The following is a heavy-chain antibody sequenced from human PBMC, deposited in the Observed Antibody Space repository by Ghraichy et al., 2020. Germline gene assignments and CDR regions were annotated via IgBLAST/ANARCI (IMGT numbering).Heavy chain of an antibody. V-gene: IGHV3-23*01. J-gene: IGHJ3*02. CDR1: GFTFYSYA. CDR3: AKDRREGGATPSEFDM. D-gene: IGHD1-26*01. Sequence: GGSLRLSCAASGFTFYSYAMSWVRQAPGKGLEWVSGISRSGTSTYYADSVKGRFTISRDNSKSTLNLQMNSLRAEDTAVYYCAKDRREGGATPSEFDMWGQGTIVTVSS. CDR2: ISRSGTST.